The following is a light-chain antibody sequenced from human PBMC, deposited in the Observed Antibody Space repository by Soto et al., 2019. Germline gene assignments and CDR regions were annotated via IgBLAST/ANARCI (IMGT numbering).Light chain of an antibody. CDR3: QAWDSSAV. CDR1: KLGDKY. J-gene: IGLJ1*01. Sequence: SYELTQPPSVSVSPGQTASITCSGDKLGDKYACWYQQKPGQSPVLVIYQDSKRPSGIPERFSGSNSGHTATLTISGTQAMDEAYYYCQAWDSSAVFGTGTKLTV. V-gene: IGLV3-1*01. CDR2: QDS.